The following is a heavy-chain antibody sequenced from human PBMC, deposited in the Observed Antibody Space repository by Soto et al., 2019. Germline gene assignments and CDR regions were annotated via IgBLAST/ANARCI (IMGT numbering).Heavy chain of an antibody. CDR2: ISAYNGNT. CDR3: ARGPDIVMVVAANRFWFDP. D-gene: IGHD2-15*01. Sequence: GASVKVSCKASGYTFTSYGISWVRQAPGQGLEWMGWISAYNGNTNYAQKLQGRVTMTTDTSTSTAYMELSSLRSEDTAVYYCARGPDIVMVVAANRFWFDPWGQGTLVTVSS. CDR1: GYTFTSYG. V-gene: IGHV1-18*01. J-gene: IGHJ5*02.